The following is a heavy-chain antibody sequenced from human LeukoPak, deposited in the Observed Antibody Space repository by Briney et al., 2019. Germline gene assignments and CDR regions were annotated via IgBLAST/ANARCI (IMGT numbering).Heavy chain of an antibody. D-gene: IGHD2-15*01. Sequence: GGSLRLSCVASGFDFSSYTIQWVRQAPGKGLEYVSCISSTGSSTYYAESVKGRFTISRDNSKNTVHLQMDGLRPEDMAVYYCAREKGGFDIWGQGTMVSVSS. J-gene: IGHJ3*02. CDR1: GFDFSSYT. CDR3: AREKGGFDI. CDR2: ISSTGSST. V-gene: IGHV3-64*02.